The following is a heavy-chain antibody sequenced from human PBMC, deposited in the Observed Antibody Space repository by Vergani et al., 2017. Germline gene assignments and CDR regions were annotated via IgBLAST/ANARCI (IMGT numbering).Heavy chain of an antibody. CDR2: ISSSGSTI. CDR3: ARELRGFLDTFDY. J-gene: IGHJ4*02. Sequence: VQLVESGGGVVQPGRSLRLSCAASGFTFRSYGMHWVRQAPGKGLEWVSYISSSGSTIYYADSVKGRFTISRDNAKNSLYLQMNSLRAEDTAVYYCARELRGFLDTFDYWGQGTLVTVSS. CDR1: GFTFRSYG. V-gene: IGHV3-48*04. D-gene: IGHD3-3*01.